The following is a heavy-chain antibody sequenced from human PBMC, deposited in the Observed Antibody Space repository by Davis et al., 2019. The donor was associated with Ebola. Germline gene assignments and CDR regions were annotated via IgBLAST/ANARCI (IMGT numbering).Heavy chain of an antibody. CDR3: ARDLGYSYGALDY. Sequence: SETLSLTCTVSGGSVSSGSYYWGWIRQPPGKGLEWIGSIYYSGSTYYNPSLKSRVTISVDTSKNQFSLKLSSVTAADTAVYYCARDLGYSYGALDYWGQGTLVTVSS. J-gene: IGHJ4*02. CDR2: IYYSGST. V-gene: IGHV4-39*02. CDR1: GGSVSSGSYY. D-gene: IGHD5-18*01.